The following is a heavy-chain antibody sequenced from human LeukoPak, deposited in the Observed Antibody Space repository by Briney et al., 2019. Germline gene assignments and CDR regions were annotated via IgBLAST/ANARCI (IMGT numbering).Heavy chain of an antibody. CDR1: GGTFSSYA. J-gene: IGHJ4*02. CDR2: IIPIFGTA. V-gene: IGHV1-69*13. CDR3: ATYGDYRDFDY. D-gene: IGHD4-17*01. Sequence: ASVKVSCRASGGTFSSYAISWVRQAPGQGLEWMGGIIPIFGTANYAQKLQGRLTITADESTSTAYMELSSLRSEDTAVYYCATYGDYRDFDYWGQGTLVTVSS.